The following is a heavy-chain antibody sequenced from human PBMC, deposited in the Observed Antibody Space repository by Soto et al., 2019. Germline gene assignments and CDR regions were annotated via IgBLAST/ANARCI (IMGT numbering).Heavy chain of an antibody. CDR2: ISAYNGNT. V-gene: IGHV1-18*01. J-gene: IGHJ3*02. Sequence: QVQLVQSGAEVKKPGASVKVSCKASGYTFTSYGISWVRQAPGQGLEWMGWISAYNGNTNYAQKLPGRVTMTKDTSTSTAYMELRSLRSDDTAVYYCARGRNYYGSASDAFDIWGQGTMVTVSS. CDR1: GYTFTSYG. D-gene: IGHD3-10*01. CDR3: ARGRNYYGSASDAFDI.